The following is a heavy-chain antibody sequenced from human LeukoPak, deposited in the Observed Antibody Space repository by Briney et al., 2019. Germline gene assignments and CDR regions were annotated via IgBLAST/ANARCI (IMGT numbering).Heavy chain of an antibody. V-gene: IGHV4-31*03. J-gene: IGHJ4*02. CDR1: GGSISSGGYS. CDR2: IYYSGST. D-gene: IGHD3-22*01. Sequence: PSETLSLTCTVSGGSISSGGYSWSWLRQHPGKGLEWLGYIYYSGSTYYNPSLKSRVTISVDTSKNQFSLKLSSVTAADTAVYYCATNPYYYDSSGYFDYWGQGTLVTVSS. CDR3: ATNPYYYDSSGYFDY.